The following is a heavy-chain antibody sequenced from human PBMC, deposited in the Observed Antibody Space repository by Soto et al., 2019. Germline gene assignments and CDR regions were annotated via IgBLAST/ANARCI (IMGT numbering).Heavy chain of an antibody. Sequence: QVQLVDSGGGVVQPGRSLTLSCAASGFTFSSYAMHWVRQAPGKGLEWVAAIWYDGNNKYYADSVKGRFTISRDNSKNMVYLQMNSLRVEDTAVYYCARRAEGSWYWIDPWGQGTLVTVSS. CDR3: ARRAEGSWYWIDP. CDR1: GFTFSSYA. D-gene: IGHD1-26*01. CDR2: IWYDGNNK. V-gene: IGHV3-33*01. J-gene: IGHJ5*02.